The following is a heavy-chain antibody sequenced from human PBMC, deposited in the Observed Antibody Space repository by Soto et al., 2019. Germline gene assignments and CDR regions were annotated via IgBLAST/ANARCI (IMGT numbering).Heavy chain of an antibody. Sequence: EVQLVESGGGLVQPGGSLRLSCVASGFTFSTYTMNWVRQAPGKGLEWVSCISSGSSTIYYADSVKGRFTISRDNAKNSVYMQLNSSRGEDTAVDGCARGLRWCSRCICAYYYWGQGSLGTVCS. V-gene: IGHV3-48*01. D-gene: IGHD2-8*02. J-gene: IGHJ4*02. CDR3: ARGLRWCSRCICAYYY. CDR2: ISSGSSTI. CDR1: GFTFSTYT.